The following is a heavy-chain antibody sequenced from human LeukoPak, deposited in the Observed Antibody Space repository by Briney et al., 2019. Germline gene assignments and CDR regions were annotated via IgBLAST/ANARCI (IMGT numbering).Heavy chain of an antibody. J-gene: IGHJ5*02. V-gene: IGHV4-59*01. Sequence: SETLSLTCTVSGVSISSYYWSWIRQPPGKGLEWIGYIYYSGSTNYNPSLKSRVTISVDTSKNQFSLKLSSVTAADTAVYYCARGDIVVVPAAIGAGWFDPWGQGTLVTVSS. CDR2: IYYSGST. D-gene: IGHD2-2*02. CDR3: ARGDIVVVPAAIGAGWFDP. CDR1: GVSISSYY.